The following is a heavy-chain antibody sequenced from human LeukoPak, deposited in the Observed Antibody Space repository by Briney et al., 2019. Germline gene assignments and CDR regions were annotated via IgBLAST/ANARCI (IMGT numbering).Heavy chain of an antibody. V-gene: IGHV3-23*01. J-gene: IGHJ4*02. D-gene: IGHD1-26*01. CDR2: ISSSGCNT. Sequence: GGSLRLSCTASEFTYGMNWVRQAPGKGLECVSSISSSGCNTYYADSVKGRFTISRDNSKNTLHLQMNSLRAEDTAVYYCAKKPAAYSGSPWWGQGTLVTVSS. CDR3: AKKPAAYSGSPW. CDR1: EFTYG.